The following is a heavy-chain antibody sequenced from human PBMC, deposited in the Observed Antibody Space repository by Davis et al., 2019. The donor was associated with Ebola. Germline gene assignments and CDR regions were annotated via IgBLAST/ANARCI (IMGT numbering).Heavy chain of an antibody. CDR2: IRSKANSYAT. CDR3: TGTLDGDYVDY. V-gene: IGHV3-73*01. CDR1: GFTFSGSA. J-gene: IGHJ4*02. Sequence: PGGSLRLSCAASGFTFSGSAMHWVRQASGKGLEWVGRIRSKANSYATAYAASVKGRFTISRDDSKNTAYLQMNSLKTEDTAVYYCTGTLDGDYVDYWGQGTLVTVSS. D-gene: IGHD4-17*01.